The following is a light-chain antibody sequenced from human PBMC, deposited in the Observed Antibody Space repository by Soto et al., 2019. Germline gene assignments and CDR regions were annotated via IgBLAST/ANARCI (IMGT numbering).Light chain of an antibody. CDR2: GAS. Sequence: EIVLTQSPGTLSLSPGERVTLSCRASQSLSSSYLAWYQQKPGQAPRLLIYGASSRATGIPDRFSGSRPGTGFTLTISRLEPEDFAVYYCQQYGGSPPYTFGQGTKVEIK. J-gene: IGKJ2*01. CDR3: QQYGGSPPYT. CDR1: QSLSSSY. V-gene: IGKV3-20*01.